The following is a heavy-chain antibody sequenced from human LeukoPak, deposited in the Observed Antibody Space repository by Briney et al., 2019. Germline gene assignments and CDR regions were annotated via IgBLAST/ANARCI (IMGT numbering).Heavy chain of an antibody. CDR2: INQDGSEE. CDR1: GLPFSSSW. D-gene: IGHD2/OR15-2a*01. V-gene: IGHV3-7*02. J-gene: IGHJ3*02. CDR3: VTHTLLIKI. Sequence: PGGSLRLSCAASGLPFSSSWMSWVRQAPGKGLERVANINQDGSEEYYVDSVKGRFSISRDNAKNSLHLQMSSLRAEDTAMYYCVTHTLLIKIWGQGTMVTVSS.